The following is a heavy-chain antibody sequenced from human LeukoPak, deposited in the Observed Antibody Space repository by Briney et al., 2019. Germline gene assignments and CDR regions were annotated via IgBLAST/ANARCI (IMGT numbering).Heavy chain of an antibody. CDR2: ISYDGSNE. CDR3: ARDSARRFDY. Sequence: GGSLRLSCAASGFTFSSYAMHWVRQAPGKGLEWVAVISYDGSNEYYADSVKGRFTISRDNSKNTLYLQMNSLRAEDTAVYYCARDSARRFDYWGQGTLVTVSS. V-gene: IGHV3-30-3*01. J-gene: IGHJ4*02. D-gene: IGHD6-6*01. CDR1: GFTFSSYA.